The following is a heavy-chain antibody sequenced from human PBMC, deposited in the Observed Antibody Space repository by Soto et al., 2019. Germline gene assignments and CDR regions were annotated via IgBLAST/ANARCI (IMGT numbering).Heavy chain of an antibody. CDR1: GGSISSSSYY. D-gene: IGHD4-17*01. CDR3: ARLVASDYDFDY. V-gene: IGHV4-39*01. CDR2: IYYSGST. Sequence: ETLSLTCTVSGGSISSSSYYWGWIRQPPGKGLEWIGSIYYSGSTYYNPSLKSRVTISVDTSKNQFSLKLSSVTAADTAVYYCARLVASDYDFDYWGQGTLVTVSS. J-gene: IGHJ4*02.